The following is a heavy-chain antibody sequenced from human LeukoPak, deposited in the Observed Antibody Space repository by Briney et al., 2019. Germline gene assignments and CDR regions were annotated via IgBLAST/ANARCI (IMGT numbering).Heavy chain of an antibody. V-gene: IGHV3-23*01. D-gene: IGHD3-22*01. Sequence: GGTLRLSCAASGFTFSSYGMSWVRQAPGKGLEWVSAISGSGGSTYYADSVKGRFTISRDNSKNTLYLQMNSLRAEDTAVYYCAKVSRSGTHLDYWGQGTLVTVSS. CDR1: GFTFSSYG. CDR3: AKVSRSGTHLDY. J-gene: IGHJ4*02. CDR2: ISGSGGST.